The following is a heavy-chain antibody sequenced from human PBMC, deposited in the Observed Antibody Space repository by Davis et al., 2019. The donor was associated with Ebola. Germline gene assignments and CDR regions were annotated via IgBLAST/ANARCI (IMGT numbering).Heavy chain of an antibody. CDR1: GYTFTSYY. CDR2: MNPNSGNT. Sequence: AASVKVSCKASGYTFTSYYMHWVRQATGQGLEWMGWMNPNSGNTGYAQKFQGRVTMTRNTSISTAYMELSSLRSEDTAVYYCERDGVGHGGLYYYGMDVWGQGTTVTVSS. J-gene: IGHJ6*02. CDR3: ERDGVGHGGLYYYGMDV. D-gene: IGHD3-16*01. V-gene: IGHV1-8*02.